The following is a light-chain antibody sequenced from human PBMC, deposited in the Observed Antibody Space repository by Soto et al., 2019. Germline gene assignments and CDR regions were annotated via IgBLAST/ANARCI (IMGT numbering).Light chain of an antibody. J-gene: IGKJ3*01. V-gene: IGKV3-15*01. CDR1: QSVRSY. CDR3: QQYGSSPFT. Sequence: EAVMTQSPATLSVSPGERATLSCRASQSVRSYVAWYQQKPGQAPRLLMYGASTRATGVPTRFSGSGSGTVFTLTISSLQSEDFAVYYCQQYGSSPFTFGPGTKVD. CDR2: GAS.